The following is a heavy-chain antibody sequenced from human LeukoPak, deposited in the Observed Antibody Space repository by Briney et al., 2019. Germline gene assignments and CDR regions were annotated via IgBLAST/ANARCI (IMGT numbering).Heavy chain of an antibody. D-gene: IGHD1-26*01. V-gene: IGHV3-30*03. CDR1: GFTFSSYG. CDR2: ISYDGSNK. CDR3: ATAVVVGANNDGDY. J-gene: IGHJ4*02. Sequence: PGGSLRLSCAASGFTFSSYGMHWVRQAPGKGLEWVAVISYDGSNKYYADSVKGRFTISRDNSKNTLYLQMNSLRAEDTAVYYSATAVVVGANNDGDYWGQGTLVTVSS.